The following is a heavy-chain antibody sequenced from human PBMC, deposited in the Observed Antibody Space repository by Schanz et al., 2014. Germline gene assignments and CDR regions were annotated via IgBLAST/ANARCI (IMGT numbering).Heavy chain of an antibody. CDR3: ARGRVLES. Sequence: EVQLVESGGGWVQPGGSLRLSCAASGITFSSHSFNWVRQAPGKGLEWVSLISDSGDTAYYADSVKGRFTISRDNFKGALYLQMSSLRAEDTAVYYCARGRVLESWGQGTLVTVSS. V-gene: IGHV3-23*04. CDR1: GITFSSHS. CDR2: ISDSGDTA. J-gene: IGHJ5*02. D-gene: IGHD1-1*01.